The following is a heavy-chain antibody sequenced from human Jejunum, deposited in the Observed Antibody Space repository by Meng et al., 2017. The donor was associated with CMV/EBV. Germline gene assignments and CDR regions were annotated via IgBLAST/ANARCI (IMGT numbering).Heavy chain of an antibody. CDR2: VSYSGST. J-gene: IGHJ4*02. CDR3: ARVPAELGSSSSWYYFDY. V-gene: IGHV4-59*01. Sequence: SISSYYWTWIRQPTGKGLGWIGYVSYSGSTNSNPTLKNRVTISVATSKNQFSLKLSYVTAADTAVYYCARVPAELGSSSSWYYFDYWGQGTLVTVSS. D-gene: IGHD6-13*01. CDR1: SISSYY.